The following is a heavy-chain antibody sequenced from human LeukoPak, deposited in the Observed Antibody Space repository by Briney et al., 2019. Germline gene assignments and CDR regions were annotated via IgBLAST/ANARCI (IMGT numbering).Heavy chain of an antibody. J-gene: IGHJ5*02. CDR3: ARGVDTAMVCGGYNWFDP. D-gene: IGHD5-18*01. CDR2: IYTSGST. CDR1: GGSISSYY. V-gene: IGHV4-4*07. Sequence: SETLSLTCTVSGGSISSYYWSWIRQPAGKGLEWIGHIYTSGSTNYNPSLKSRVTMSVDTSKNQFSLKLSSVTAADTAVYYCARGVDTAMVCGGYNWFDPWGQGTLVTVSS.